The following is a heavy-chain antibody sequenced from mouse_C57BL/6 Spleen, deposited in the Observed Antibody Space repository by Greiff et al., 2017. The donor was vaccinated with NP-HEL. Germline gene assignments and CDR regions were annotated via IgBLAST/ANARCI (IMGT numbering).Heavy chain of an antibody. Sequence: EVKLMESGEGLVKPGGSLKLSCAASGFTFSSYAMSWVRQTPEKRLEWVAYISSGGDYIYYAATVKGRFTISRDNARNTLYLQMSSLKSEDTAMYYCTRGESNGAWFAYWGQGTLVTVSA. V-gene: IGHV5-9-1*02. CDR1: GFTFSSYA. J-gene: IGHJ3*01. CDR2: ISSGGDYI. CDR3: TRGESNGAWFAY. D-gene: IGHD2-5*01.